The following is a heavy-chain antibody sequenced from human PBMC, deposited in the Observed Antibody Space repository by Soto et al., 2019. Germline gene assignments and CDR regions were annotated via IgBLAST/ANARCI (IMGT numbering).Heavy chain of an antibody. J-gene: IGHJ4*02. V-gene: IGHV3-7*01. Sequence: EVQLVQSGGDLVQPGGSLRLSCVASGFTFSTYWMTWVRQAPGMGLEWVAGIKEDASEEVYVDSVKGRFSSSRDNAKNSLYLQLTSLRAEGTGVYYCATAISSPFSNFDSWGQGALVTVSS. CDR1: GFTFSTYW. CDR2: IKEDASEE. D-gene: IGHD2-2*01. CDR3: ATAISSPFSNFDS.